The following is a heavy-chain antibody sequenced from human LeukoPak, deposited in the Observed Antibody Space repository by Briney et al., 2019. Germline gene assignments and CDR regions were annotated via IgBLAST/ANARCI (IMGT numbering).Heavy chain of an antibody. CDR2: MNPNRGDT. CDR1: GYTFTDYY. J-gene: IGHJ4*02. CDR3: ATNKEGKSLDY. Sequence: ASVKVSCKASGYTFTDYYIHWVRQAPGQGLEWMAWMNPNRGDTTYAQKFQGRVTMTRDTSISTAYMELSRLRFDDTAVYYCATNKEGKSLDYWGQGTLVTVSS. V-gene: IGHV1-2*02.